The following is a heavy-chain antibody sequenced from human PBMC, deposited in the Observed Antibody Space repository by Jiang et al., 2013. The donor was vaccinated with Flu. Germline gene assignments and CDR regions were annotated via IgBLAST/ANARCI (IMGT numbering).Heavy chain of an antibody. CDR1: GDSVSSNSAA. CDR2: TYYRSKWYN. V-gene: IGHV6-1*01. Sequence: QTLSLTCAISGDSVSSNSAAWNWIRQSPSRGLEWLGRTYYRSKWYNDYAVSVKSRITINPDTSKNQFSLQLNSVTPEDTAVYYCARDSDYYDSSGYYYDRFFGEALDYWGQGTLVTVSS. J-gene: IGHJ4*02. CDR3: ARDSDYYDSSGYYYDRFFGEALDY. D-gene: IGHD3-22*01.